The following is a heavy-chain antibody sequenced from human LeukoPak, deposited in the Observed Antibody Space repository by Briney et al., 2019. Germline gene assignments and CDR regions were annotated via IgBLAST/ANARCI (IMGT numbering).Heavy chain of an antibody. CDR3: ARTYYGSGSYYYYGMDV. CDR1: GGTFSSYA. J-gene: IGHJ6*02. Sequence: SVKVSCKASGGTFSSYAISWVRQAPGQGLEWMGGIIPILGTANYAQKFQGRVTITADESTSTAYMELSSLRSEDTAVYYCARTYYGSGSYYYYGMDVWGQGTTVTVPS. V-gene: IGHV1-69*01. D-gene: IGHD3-10*01. CDR2: IIPILGTA.